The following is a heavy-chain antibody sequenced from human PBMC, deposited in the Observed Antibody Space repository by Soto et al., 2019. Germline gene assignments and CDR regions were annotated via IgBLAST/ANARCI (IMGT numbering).Heavy chain of an antibody. J-gene: IGHJ4*02. CDR3: ARARQLSAVATATFDH. CDR2: LNPDNGAT. CDR1: GYTFTGYY. Sequence: ASLKDSCKASGYTFTGYYLHWVRQARGQGLEWMGWLNPDNGATNYARDFRDWVTMTRDSSISTAYMELSSLRFDDTAVYFCARARQLSAVATATFDHWGQGTGATVPQ. V-gene: IGHV1-2*04. D-gene: IGHD5-12*01.